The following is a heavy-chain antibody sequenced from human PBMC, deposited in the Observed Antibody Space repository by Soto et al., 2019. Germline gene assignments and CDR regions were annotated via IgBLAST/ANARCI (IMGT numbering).Heavy chain of an antibody. Sequence: QVQLVQSGAEMQQLGASVRVSCKASGGTFSKYAFSWVRQAPGQGLEWLGGTIPMFGTPNYAQKFQGRVAISADESTATVYMELSSLRSEDTAVYFCARPLRDRNYYYGMAVWDQGTTVTVSS. V-gene: IGHV1-69*01. J-gene: IGHJ6*02. CDR2: TIPMFGTP. CDR3: ARPLRDRNYYYGMAV. D-gene: IGHD3-22*01. CDR1: GGTFSKYA.